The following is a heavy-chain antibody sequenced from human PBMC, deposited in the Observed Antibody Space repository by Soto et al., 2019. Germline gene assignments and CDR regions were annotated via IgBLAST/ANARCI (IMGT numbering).Heavy chain of an antibody. Sequence: EEQLVESGGGLVQPGGSLRLTCAVSGFSFRSDWMNWVRQAPGKGLEWVAHTNQDGSQKYYVDSVKGRFTIFRDNAKNSLYLQMNSLRAEDTAAYYCSGGVGDAFWGQGTLVTVSS. CDR1: GFSFRSDW. V-gene: IGHV3-7*04. J-gene: IGHJ4*02. CDR2: TNQDGSQK. D-gene: IGHD1-26*01. CDR3: SGGVGDAF.